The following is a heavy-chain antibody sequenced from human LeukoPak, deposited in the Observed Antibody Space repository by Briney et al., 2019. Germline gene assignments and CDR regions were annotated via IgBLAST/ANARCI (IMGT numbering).Heavy chain of an antibody. CDR2: ISVSGGST. J-gene: IGHJ6*04. CDR1: GFTFSSYA. CDR3: AELGITMIGGV. Sequence: PGGSLRLSCAASGFTFSSYAMSWVRQAPGKGLEWVSAISVSGGSTYYADSVKGGFTISRDNAKNSLYLQMNSPRAADTAVYYCAELGITMIGGVWGKGTTVTIPS. V-gene: IGHV3-23*01. D-gene: IGHD3-10*02.